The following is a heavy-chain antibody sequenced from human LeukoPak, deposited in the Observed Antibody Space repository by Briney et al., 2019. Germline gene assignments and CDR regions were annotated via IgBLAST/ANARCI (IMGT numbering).Heavy chain of an antibody. CDR3: AKDRSGWFDAFDI. J-gene: IGHJ3*02. V-gene: IGHV3-30*04. D-gene: IGHD6-19*01. CDR1: GFTFSVYA. CDR2: ISYDGSNK. Sequence: PGGSLRLSCAASGFTFSVYAMHWVRQAPGKGLEWAAVISYDGSNKYYADSVKGRFTISRDNSKNTLYLQMNSLRAEDTAVYYCAKDRSGWFDAFDIWGQGTRVTVSS.